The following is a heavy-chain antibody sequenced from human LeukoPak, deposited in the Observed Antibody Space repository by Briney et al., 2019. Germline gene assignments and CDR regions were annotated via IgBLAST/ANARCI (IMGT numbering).Heavy chain of an antibody. CDR2: IDPSDSYT. D-gene: IGHD1-26*01. V-gene: IGHV5-10-1*01. Sequence: GESLKISCKGLVSTFTRYWVTWVRQMPGKGLEWMGRIDPSDSYTNYSPSFQGRVTFSTDKSISTAYLEWSSLMASDTAMYYCARHGMKWEVLRVEIDYWGQGTLVTVSS. CDR1: VSTFTRYW. J-gene: IGHJ4*02. CDR3: ARHGMKWEVLRVEIDY.